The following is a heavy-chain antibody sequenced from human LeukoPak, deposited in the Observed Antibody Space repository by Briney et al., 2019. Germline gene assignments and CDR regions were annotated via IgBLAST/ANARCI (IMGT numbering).Heavy chain of an antibody. CDR2: INPNSGGT. V-gene: IGHV1-2*02. CDR1: GYTFTGYY. J-gene: IGHJ4*02. D-gene: IGHD5-18*01. Sequence: GASVKVSCKASGYTFTGYYMHWVRQAPGHGLEWMGWINPNSGGTNYAQKFQGRVTMTRDTSISTAYMELSRLRSDDTAVYYCARASGYSLTPFDYWGQGTLVTVSS. CDR3: ARASGYSLTPFDY.